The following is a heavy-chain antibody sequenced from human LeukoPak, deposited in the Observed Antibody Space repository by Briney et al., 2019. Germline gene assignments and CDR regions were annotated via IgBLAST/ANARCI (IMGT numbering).Heavy chain of an antibody. Sequence: GGSLRLSCAASGFTFSDYWMHWVRQAPGKGLMWVSRTNKEGTGTTYADSVRGRFTISRDNAKNTLLLQVNSLRAEDTGVYYCAREMGSSSYVLDVWGQGTMVTVSA. CDR1: GFTFSDYW. CDR3: AREMGSSSYVLDV. D-gene: IGHD2-2*01. CDR2: TNKEGTGT. V-gene: IGHV3-74*01. J-gene: IGHJ3*01.